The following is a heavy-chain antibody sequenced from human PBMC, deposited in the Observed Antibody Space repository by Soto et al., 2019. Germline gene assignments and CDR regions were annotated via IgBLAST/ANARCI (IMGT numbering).Heavy chain of an antibody. CDR1: GFAFGSYW. CDR3: ARPPPGYSLGYRYHGMDV. V-gene: IGHV3-74*01. J-gene: IGHJ6*02. Sequence: EVQLVESGGGLVQPGGSLRLSCAAPGFAFGSYWMHWVRQAPGKGLVWVSHISLDGSRTNYADSVKGRFTISRDNAKNTLYLLMNSLRAEDTAVYYCARPPPGYSLGYRYHGMDVWGQGTAVTVSS. D-gene: IGHD2-21*01. CDR2: ISLDGSRT.